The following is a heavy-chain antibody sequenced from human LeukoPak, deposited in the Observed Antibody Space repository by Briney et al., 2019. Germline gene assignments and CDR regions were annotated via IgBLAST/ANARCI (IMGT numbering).Heavy chain of an antibody. CDR1: GFTFSNYG. D-gene: IGHD3-16*01. CDR2: ISSSSSLI. Sequence: PGGSLRLSCAASGFTFSNYGMNWVRQAPGKGLEWISYISSSSSLIYYADSVQGRFTISRDNAKNSLYLQMNSLRAEDTAVYYCARGLNQGHYFDSWGQGTLVTVSS. V-gene: IGHV3-48*04. CDR3: ARGLNQGHYFDS. J-gene: IGHJ4*02.